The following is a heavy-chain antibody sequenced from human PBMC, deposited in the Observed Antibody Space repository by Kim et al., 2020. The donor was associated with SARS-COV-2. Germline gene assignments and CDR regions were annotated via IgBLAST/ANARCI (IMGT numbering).Heavy chain of an antibody. J-gene: IGHJ5*02. V-gene: IGHV3-23*01. Sequence: GGSTYYAGSVKGRFTISRDNSKNTLYLQMNSLRAEDTAVYYCAKDPPPGPWGQGTLVTVSS. CDR3: AKDPPPGP. CDR2: GGST.